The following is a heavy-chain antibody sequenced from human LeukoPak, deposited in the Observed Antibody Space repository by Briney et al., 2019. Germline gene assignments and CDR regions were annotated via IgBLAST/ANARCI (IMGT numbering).Heavy chain of an antibody. J-gene: IGHJ4*02. CDR2: INPNSGGT. V-gene: IGHV1-2*02. Sequence: ASVKVSCKASGYTFTGYYMHWVRQAPGQGLEWMGSINPNSGGTDYAQNFEGRVTMTRDTSISTAYMELSRLRSDDTAVFFCTLTYSSAWGSFDYWGQGTLVTVSS. CDR3: TLTYSSAWGSFDY. CDR1: GYTFTGYY. D-gene: IGHD6-19*01.